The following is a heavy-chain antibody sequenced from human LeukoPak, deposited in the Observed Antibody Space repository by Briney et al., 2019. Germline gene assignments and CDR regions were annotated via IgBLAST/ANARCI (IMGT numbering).Heavy chain of an antibody. CDR2: IYYSGIT. Sequence: SETLYLTCTVSGGPICDYYWSWIRQPPVKRLEWIGYIYYSGITNYNPSLKTRVTILVDTSKNQFSLKLSSVTAADTAVYYCARWGSNMAREKGDHWGQGTLVTVSS. CDR3: ARWGSNMAREKGDH. D-gene: IGHD3-10*01. V-gene: IGHV4-59*08. J-gene: IGHJ4*02. CDR1: GGPICDYY.